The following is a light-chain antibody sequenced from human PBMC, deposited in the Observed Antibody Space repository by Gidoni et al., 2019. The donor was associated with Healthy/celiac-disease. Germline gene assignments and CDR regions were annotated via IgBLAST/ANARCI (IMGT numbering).Light chain of an antibody. Sequence: SSELTQDPAVSVALGQTVRITCQGDSLRSYYASWYQQKPGQAPVLVIYGKNNRPSGIPDRFSGSGSGNPASLTITWAQAEDEADYYCNSRDSSGNHVVFGGGTKLTVL. CDR1: SLRSYY. CDR3: NSRDSSGNHVV. V-gene: IGLV3-19*01. J-gene: IGLJ2*01. CDR2: GKN.